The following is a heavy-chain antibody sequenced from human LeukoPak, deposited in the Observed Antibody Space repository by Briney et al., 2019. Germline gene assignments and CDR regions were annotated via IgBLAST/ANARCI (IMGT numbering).Heavy chain of an antibody. CDR3: AKDFRIGYSAHFDY. CDR1: GFTFSRAW. CDR2: IKEDGSED. V-gene: IGHV3-7*03. D-gene: IGHD2-21*01. Sequence: GGSLRLSCAASGFTFSRAWMSWVRQAPGKGLEWVANIKEDGSEDYYADSVKGRFAISKDNSKNTLYLQMDSLRGEDTAVYYCAKDFRIGYSAHFDYWGQGALVTVSS. J-gene: IGHJ4*02.